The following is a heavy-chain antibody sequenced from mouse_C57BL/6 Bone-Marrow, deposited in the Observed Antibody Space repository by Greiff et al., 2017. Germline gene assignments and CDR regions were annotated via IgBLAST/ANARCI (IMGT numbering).Heavy chain of an antibody. CDR3: ASGRGNYGFDY. CDR1: GYTFTSYW. D-gene: IGHD2-1*01. J-gene: IGHJ2*01. Sequence: QVQLQQPGAELVMPGASVKLSCKASGYTFTSYWMHWVKQRPGQGLEWIGEIDPSDSYTNYNQKFKGKSTLTVDKSSSTADMQLSSLTSEDSAVYYCASGRGNYGFDYWGQGTTLTVSS. CDR2: IDPSDSYT. V-gene: IGHV1-69*01.